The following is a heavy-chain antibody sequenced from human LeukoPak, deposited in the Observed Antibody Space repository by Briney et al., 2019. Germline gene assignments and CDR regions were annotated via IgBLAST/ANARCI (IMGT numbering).Heavy chain of an antibody. Sequence: SQTLSLTRNVSGVSVSDGRYYWTWIRQHPGKGLEWIGYKYYSGSAKYNPSLKSRLTISVDTSKNQFSLQLTSVTAADTATYYCATPYCSSISCLDVFSMWGQGTRVTVSS. CDR2: KYYSGSA. J-gene: IGHJ3*02. V-gene: IGHV4-31*03. CDR1: GVSVSDGRYY. CDR3: ATPYCSSISCLDVFSM. D-gene: IGHD2-2*01.